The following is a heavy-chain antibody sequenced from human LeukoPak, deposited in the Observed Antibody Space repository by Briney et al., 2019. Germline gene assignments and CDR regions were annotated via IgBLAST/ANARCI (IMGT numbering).Heavy chain of an antibody. Sequence: GGSLRLSCAASGFTFSSYGMHWVRQAPGKGLEWVAVISYDGSNKYYADSVKGRFAISRDNSKNTLYLQMNSPRAEDTAVYYCARDSLVSHFDYWGQGTLVTVSS. CDR3: ARDSLVSHFDY. CDR2: ISYDGSNK. D-gene: IGHD2-8*02. J-gene: IGHJ4*02. V-gene: IGHV3-30*03. CDR1: GFTFSSYG.